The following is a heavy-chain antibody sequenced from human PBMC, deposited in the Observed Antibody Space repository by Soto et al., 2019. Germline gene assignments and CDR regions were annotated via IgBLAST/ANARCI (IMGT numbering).Heavy chain of an antibody. J-gene: IGHJ6*02. D-gene: IGHD3-3*01. CDR1: GYTFTSYG. CDR2: TSDYNRNT. CDR3: ARDADYDLWSGYDYGMDV. Sequence: ASVKVSCKASGYTFTSYGISWVRQAPGQGLEWMGWTSDYNRNTNYAQKLQGRVTMTTDTSTSTAYMELRSLRSDDTAVYYCARDADYDLWSGYDYGMDVWGQGTTVTVSS. V-gene: IGHV1-18*01.